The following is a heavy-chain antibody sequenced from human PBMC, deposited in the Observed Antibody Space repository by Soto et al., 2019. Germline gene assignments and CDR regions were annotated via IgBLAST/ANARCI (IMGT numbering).Heavy chain of an antibody. D-gene: IGHD4-4*01. V-gene: IGHV3-7*03. CDR3: ARAPYSNAWYRFDL. CDR2: IKHDGSVQ. J-gene: IGHJ4*02. Sequence: LRLSCEASGFTFSGYWMSWVRQAPGKGLEWVADIKHDGSVQYYVDFVKGRFTISRDNAKKLLYLQMNGLRAEDTALYYCARAPYSNAWYRFDLWGQGTLVTVSS. CDR1: GFTFSGYW.